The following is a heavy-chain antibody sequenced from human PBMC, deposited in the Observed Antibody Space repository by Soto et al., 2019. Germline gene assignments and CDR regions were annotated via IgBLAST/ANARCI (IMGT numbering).Heavy chain of an antibody. CDR1: GYTFTSYA. V-gene: IGHV1-3*01. CDR3: ARDLGGSPDY. CDR2: INAGNGNT. J-gene: IGHJ4*02. Sequence: QVQLVQSGAEVTKPGASVKVSCKASGYTFTSYAMHWVRQAPGQRLEWMGWINAGNGNTKYSQKLQGRVTMTRDTAANTAYMELSSLRYEDTAVYYCARDLGGSPDYWGQGTLVPVSS.